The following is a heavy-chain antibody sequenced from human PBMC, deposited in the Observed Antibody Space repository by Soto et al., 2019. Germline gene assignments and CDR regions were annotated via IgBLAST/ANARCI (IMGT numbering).Heavy chain of an antibody. V-gene: IGHV3-7*01. CDR2: IKRDGSET. D-gene: IGHD6-13*01. CDR1: GFTFSSYW. CDR3: VRAPPQGSVAAAGNFDC. Sequence: PGGSLRLSCVASGFTFSSYWMTWVRQAPGKGLEWVANIKRDGSETYYIDPVKGRFTISRDNTKNSLFLQMNSLRAEDTAVYYCVRAPPQGSVAAAGNFDCWGQGTLVTVSS. J-gene: IGHJ4*02.